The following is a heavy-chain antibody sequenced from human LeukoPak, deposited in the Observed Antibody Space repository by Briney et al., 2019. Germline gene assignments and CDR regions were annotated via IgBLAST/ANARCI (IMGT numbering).Heavy chain of an antibody. CDR3: LRGDRRDY. Sequence: GGYLRLSCEASGFTFNTYSMNWARPAPGNGREWVSSIDSSGGYMFYADSVKGRFTISRDNAKDSLYLQMNSLRVEDTAVYYCLRGDRRDYWGQGTLVTVSS. J-gene: IGHJ4*02. V-gene: IGHV3-21*06. CDR2: IDSSGGYM. CDR1: GFTFNTYS.